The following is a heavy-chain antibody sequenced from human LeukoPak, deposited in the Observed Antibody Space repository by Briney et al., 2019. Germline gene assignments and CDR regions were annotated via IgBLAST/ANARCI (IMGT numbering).Heavy chain of an antibody. D-gene: IGHD3-22*01. V-gene: IGHV3-23*01. CDR3: AKGFVTDSSGYYAVFAFDI. CDR1: GFTFSTFA. CDR2: ISGSGGST. Sequence: GGSLRLSCAASGFTFSTFAMSWVRQAPGRGLEWVSTISGSGGSTYYADSVKGRFTISRDNSKNTLYLQMNSLRAEDTAVYYCAKGFVTDSSGYYAVFAFDIWGQGTMVTVSS. J-gene: IGHJ3*02.